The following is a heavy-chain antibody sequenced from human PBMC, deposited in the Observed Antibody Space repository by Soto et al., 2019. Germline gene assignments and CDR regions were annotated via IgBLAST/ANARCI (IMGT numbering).Heavy chain of an antibody. CDR2: VYSSGST. CDR1: GDSITSYN. Sequence: SETLSLACTVSGDSITSYNRNWLCQPPGKALEWIGYVYSSGSTNYNPSRKSRVTISVDTSRNQFSLKVNSVTAAVTAMYYCARRAVVAVTGSLDNWLDPWGQGILVTVS. D-gene: IGHD2-21*01. CDR3: ARRAVVAVTGSLDNWLDP. V-gene: IGHV4-59*01. J-gene: IGHJ5*02.